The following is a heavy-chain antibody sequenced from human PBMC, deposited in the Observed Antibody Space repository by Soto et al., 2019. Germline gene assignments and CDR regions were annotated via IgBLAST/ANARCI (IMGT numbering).Heavy chain of an antibody. Sequence: PGGSLRLSCAASGFTFSSHWIHWVRQAPGKGLVWVSRINTDGSTTNYADSVKGRFTISRDNSKNTLYLQMGSLRAEDMAVYYCARVYYDSSGYSSNAFDIWGQGKMVTVSS. V-gene: IGHV3-74*01. CDR2: INTDGSTT. CDR3: ARVYYDSSGYSSNAFDI. D-gene: IGHD3-22*01. CDR1: GFTFSSHW. J-gene: IGHJ3*02.